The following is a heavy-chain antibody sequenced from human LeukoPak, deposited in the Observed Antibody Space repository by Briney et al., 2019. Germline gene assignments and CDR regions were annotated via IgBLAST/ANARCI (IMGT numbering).Heavy chain of an antibody. D-gene: IGHD4-17*01. V-gene: IGHV3-21*06. CDR3: ARGGVTTYGYEF. J-gene: IGHJ4*02. CDR2: ISPSSGHI. Sequence: GRSLTLSCAPAGFTFSSYSMNCVSQAPGKGLEWVSSISPSSGHIYYADSVTGRFTLSRDDAKNSLCLQMNSLRAEDTAVYYCARGGVTTYGYEFWGQGAPVTVSS. CDR1: GFTFSSYS.